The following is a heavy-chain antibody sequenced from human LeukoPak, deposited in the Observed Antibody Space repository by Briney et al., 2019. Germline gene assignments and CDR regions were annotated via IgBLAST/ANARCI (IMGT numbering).Heavy chain of an antibody. Sequence: GGSLRLSCAASGFTVSSNYMSWVRQAPGKGLEWVSVIYSGGSTYYADSVKGRFTISRDSAKKSLYLQMNSLRAEDTAVYYCARKGCCGFDFWGQGTMVTVSS. CDR2: IYSGGST. J-gene: IGHJ3*01. V-gene: IGHV3-53*01. D-gene: IGHD2-21*01. CDR3: ARKGCCGFDF. CDR1: GFTVSSNY.